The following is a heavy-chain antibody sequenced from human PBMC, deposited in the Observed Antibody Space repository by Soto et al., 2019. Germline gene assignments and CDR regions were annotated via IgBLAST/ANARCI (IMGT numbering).Heavy chain of an antibody. Sequence: PSETLSLTCAFYGGSFSGYYWIWIRQPPGKGLEWIGEINHCGSTNYNPSLKSRVTISVDTSKNQFSLKLSSVTAADTAVYYCASNSIAAAGTIDYWGQGTLVTVSS. CDR3: ASNSIAAAGTIDY. D-gene: IGHD6-13*01. CDR2: INHCGST. J-gene: IGHJ4*02. V-gene: IGHV4-34*01. CDR1: GGSFSGYY.